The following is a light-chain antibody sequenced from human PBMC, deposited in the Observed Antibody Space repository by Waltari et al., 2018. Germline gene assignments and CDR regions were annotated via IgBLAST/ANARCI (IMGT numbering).Light chain of an antibody. CDR1: SSNIGTNT. V-gene: IGLV1-44*01. J-gene: IGLJ1*01. CDR3: AAWDDSLNGFYV. Sequence: QSVLTQPPSASGTPGQRVTISCSGSSSNIGTNTVNSYQQLPGTAPKLLIYNNNQWPSGVPDRFSGSKSGTSDSLAISGLQSEDEADYYCAAWDDSLNGFYVFGTGTKVTVL. CDR2: NNN.